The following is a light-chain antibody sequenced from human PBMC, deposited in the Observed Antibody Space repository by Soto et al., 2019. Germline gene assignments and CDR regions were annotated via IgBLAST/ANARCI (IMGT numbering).Light chain of an antibody. CDR3: TSFTTSKTYI. CDR2: EVT. CDR1: SSYIGSYDR. Sequence: QSALTQPPSVSGSPGQSVTISCTGTSSYIGSYDRVSWYQQPPRTAPRLMIYEVTNRPSGVPDRFSGSKSGNTASLTISELQPEDETDYYCTSFTTSKTYIFGTGTKVTVL. V-gene: IGLV2-18*02. J-gene: IGLJ1*01.